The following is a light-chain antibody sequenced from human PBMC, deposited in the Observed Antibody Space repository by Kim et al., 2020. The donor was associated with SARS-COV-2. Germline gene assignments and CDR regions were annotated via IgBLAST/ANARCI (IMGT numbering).Light chain of an antibody. V-gene: IGKV1-39*01. Sequence: SASVGDRVAITCRASQSISNYLNWYQQKPGRAPKLLISTASSLQSGVPSRFSGSGSGTDFTLAISSLQPEDFATYYCQQCYFTPYTFGQGTKLEI. CDR3: QQCYFTPYT. J-gene: IGKJ2*01. CDR1: QSISNY. CDR2: TAS.